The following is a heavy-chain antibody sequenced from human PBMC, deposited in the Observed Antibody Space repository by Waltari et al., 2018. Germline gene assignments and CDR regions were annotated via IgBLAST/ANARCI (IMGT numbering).Heavy chain of an antibody. CDR1: GYTFTYYN. CDR2: VDPADSET. V-gene: IGHV1-69-2*01. D-gene: IGHD4-4*01. Sequence: EVQLVHSGAEVKKPGATVKIPCKASGYTFTYYNIHWVQQAPGKGLEWMGRVDPADSETIYAKKFQGRVTITADTSTDTAYMELSSLRSEETAVYYCATVLTTVPTYWFDPWGQGTLVTVSS. CDR3: ATVLTTVPTYWFDP. J-gene: IGHJ5*02.